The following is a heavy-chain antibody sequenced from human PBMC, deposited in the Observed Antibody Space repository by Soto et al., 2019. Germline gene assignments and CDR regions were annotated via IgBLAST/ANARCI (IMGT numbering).Heavy chain of an antibody. CDR1: GFTFSSYS. V-gene: IGHV3-48*02. CDR3: ARDRLLWFGELSGAFDI. D-gene: IGHD3-10*01. Sequence: GGSLRLSCAASGFTFSSYSMNWVRQAPGKGLEWVSYISSSSSTIYYADSVKGRFTISRDNAKNSLYLQMNSLRDEDTAVYYWARDRLLWFGELSGAFDIWGQGTMVTVSS. CDR2: ISSSSSTI. J-gene: IGHJ3*02.